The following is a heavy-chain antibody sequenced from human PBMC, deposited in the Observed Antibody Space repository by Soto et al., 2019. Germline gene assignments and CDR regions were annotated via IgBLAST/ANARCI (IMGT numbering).Heavy chain of an antibody. Sequence: QVQLVQSGAEVKKPGSSVKVSCKASGGTFSSYAISWVRQAPGQGLEWMGGIIPISGTAIYAQKFQGRVTITADESTSTSYMELIRLRSEDTAVDYCARSQGSSTSLEICYYYYYGMDVGGQWTTVTVSS. CDR2: IIPISGTA. V-gene: IGHV1-69*01. CDR1: GGTFSSYA. D-gene: IGHD2-2*01. J-gene: IGHJ6*02. CDR3: ARSQGSSTSLEICYYYYYGMDV.